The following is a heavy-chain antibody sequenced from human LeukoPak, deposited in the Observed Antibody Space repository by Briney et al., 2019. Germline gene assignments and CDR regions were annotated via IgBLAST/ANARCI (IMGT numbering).Heavy chain of an antibody. CDR2: IFYAGST. Sequence: SETLSLTCAVSGYSISSNHWWGWIRQPPGKGLEWIGYIFYAGSTYYNPSLKSRVTMSVDTSKNQFSLRLSSVTAVDTAVYYCAATMVRGAHTHFDYWGQGTLVTVSS. CDR3: AATMVRGAHTHFDY. V-gene: IGHV4-28*01. D-gene: IGHD3-10*01. J-gene: IGHJ4*02. CDR1: GYSISSNHW.